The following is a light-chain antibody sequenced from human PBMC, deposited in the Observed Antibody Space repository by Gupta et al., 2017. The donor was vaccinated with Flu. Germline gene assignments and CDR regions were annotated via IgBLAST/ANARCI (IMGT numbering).Light chain of an antibody. CDR2: QNN. CDR1: SSNIGENP. Sequence: QSVLTQPVSASGPPGQTVTISCSGSSSNIGENPVYWYQQFAGTAPRLLVSQNNQRPSVVPGRFSGSKSGTSASMVSGGLRADDDADFYCAGEDDSRSSWVFGGGTKLTVL. CDR3: AGEDDSRSSWV. V-gene: IGLV1-47*01. J-gene: IGLJ3*02.